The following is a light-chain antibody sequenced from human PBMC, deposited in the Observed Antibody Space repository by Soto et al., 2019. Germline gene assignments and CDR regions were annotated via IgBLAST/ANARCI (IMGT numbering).Light chain of an antibody. CDR3: QQSYSTPL. J-gene: IGKJ1*01. CDR2: AAS. V-gene: IGKV1-39*01. Sequence: DIQMTQSPSSLSAFIGDRVTIASRASQSISSYLNWYQQKPRKAPKLLIYAASSSQSGVPSKLSGSGSGTDFTLTIRSLQPEDFATYYCQQSYSTPLFGQGTKVDIK. CDR1: QSISSY.